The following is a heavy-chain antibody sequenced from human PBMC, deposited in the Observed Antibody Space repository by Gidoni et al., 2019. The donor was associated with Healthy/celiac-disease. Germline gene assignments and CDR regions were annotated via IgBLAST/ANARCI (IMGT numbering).Heavy chain of an antibody. Sequence: QVQLVQSWAEVNKPGASGKVSCKVSGSTLTDLSIHWLRQAPGKGLEWMGGFDPEDGETIYAQKFQGRGTMTEDTSTDTAYMELSSLRSEDTAVYYCATAVGYGSGGSCHPYKYYYYYYGMDVWGQGTTVTVSS. CDR1: GSTLTDLS. V-gene: IGHV1-24*01. CDR2: FDPEDGET. CDR3: ATAVGYGSGGSCHPYKYYYYYYGMDV. J-gene: IGHJ6*02. D-gene: IGHD2-15*01.